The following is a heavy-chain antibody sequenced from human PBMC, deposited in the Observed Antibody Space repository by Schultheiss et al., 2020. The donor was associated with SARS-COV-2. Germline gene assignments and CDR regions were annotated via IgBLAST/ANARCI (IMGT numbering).Heavy chain of an antibody. Sequence: SETLSLTCSVSGGSIRSSSDYWGWIRQAPGKGLEWIGSIYYRGSTYYNPSLKSRVTISVDTSKNQFFLKLSSVTAADTAVYYCARLRAAAGTVDYWGQGTLVTVSS. D-gene: IGHD6-13*01. V-gene: IGHV4-39*01. CDR3: ARLRAAAGTVDY. J-gene: IGHJ4*02. CDR1: GGSIRSSSDY. CDR2: IYYRGST.